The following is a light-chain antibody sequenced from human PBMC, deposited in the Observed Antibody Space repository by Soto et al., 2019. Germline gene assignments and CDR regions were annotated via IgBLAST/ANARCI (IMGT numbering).Light chain of an antibody. CDR1: QSIHTS. CDR3: QQRNVWPPIT. CDR2: DST. J-gene: IGKJ5*01. V-gene: IGKV3-11*01. Sequence: VLTQSPATLSLSPGERATLSCRASQSIHTSLAWYQQKPGQPPRLVVYDSTLRANGVPDRFGGSRSGTEFTLTINNLEPEDFAVHYCQQRNVWPPITFGQGTRLEI.